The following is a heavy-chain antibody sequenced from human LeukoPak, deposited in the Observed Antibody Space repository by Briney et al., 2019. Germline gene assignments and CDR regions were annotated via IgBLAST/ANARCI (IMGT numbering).Heavy chain of an antibody. V-gene: IGHV3-11*01. CDR2: ISSSSNVI. CDR1: GFTFSDYY. J-gene: IGHJ4*02. D-gene: IGHD1-26*01. Sequence: GGSLRLSCAISGFTFSDYYFSWICQAPGKGLEWFSYISSSSNVIYYADSVKGRFTISRDNAKNSLYLQMNSLRVEDTAVYYCARDTEDDDGSTTFDYWGQGTLVTVSS. CDR3: ARDTEDDDGSTTFDY.